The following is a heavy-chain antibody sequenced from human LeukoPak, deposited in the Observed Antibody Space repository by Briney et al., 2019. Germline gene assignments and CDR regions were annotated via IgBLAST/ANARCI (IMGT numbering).Heavy chain of an antibody. CDR1: GFPFSTYY. CDR3: AREYFYGMDV. Sequence: TGGSLRLSCAASGFPFSTYYMDWVRQAPGKGLEWVGLSRAKGDSYSTEYAASVRGRFSISRDESQNSMFLHMNSLKTEDTAVYFCAREYFYGMDVCGQGSTVTASS. J-gene: IGHJ6*02. CDR2: SRAKGDSYST. V-gene: IGHV3-72*01.